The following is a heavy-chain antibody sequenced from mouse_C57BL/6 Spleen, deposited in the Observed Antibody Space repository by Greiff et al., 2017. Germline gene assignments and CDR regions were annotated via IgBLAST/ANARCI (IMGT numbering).Heavy chain of an antibody. D-gene: IGHD1-1*01. CDR3: VRLNGSSYRYYAMGY. CDR1: GFSFNTYA. CDR2: IRSKSNNYAT. J-gene: IGHJ4*01. V-gene: IGHV10-1*01. Sequence: EVKVVESGGGLVQPKGSLKLSCAASGFSFNTYAMNWVRQAPGKGLEWVARIRSKSNNYATYYADSVNDRFTIASDDSESMLYLQMNNLTTEDTAMYYCVRLNGSSYRYYAMGYWGQGTSVTVSS.